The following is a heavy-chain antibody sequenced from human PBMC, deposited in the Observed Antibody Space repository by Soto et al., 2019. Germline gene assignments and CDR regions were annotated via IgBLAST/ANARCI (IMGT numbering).Heavy chain of an antibody. Sequence: SETLSLTCAFSCGSIISRNWWSWVRQPPGKGLEWIGGIYHSGSTNYNPSLKSRVTISVDKSKNQFSLKLSSVTAADTAVYYCARATSPGHYDFDYWGQGTLVTVSS. V-gene: IGHV4-4*02. J-gene: IGHJ4*02. CDR3: ARATSPGHYDFDY. D-gene: IGHD4-17*01. CDR1: CGSIISRNW. CDR2: IYHSGST.